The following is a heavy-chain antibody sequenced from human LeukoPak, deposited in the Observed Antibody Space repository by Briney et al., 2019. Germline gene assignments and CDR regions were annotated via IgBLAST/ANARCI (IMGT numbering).Heavy chain of an antibody. CDR3: AKDRGVITVGYFQQ. J-gene: IGHJ1*01. CDR1: GFTFISCT. D-gene: IGHD3-16*01. V-gene: IGHV3-23*01. CDR2: ISGSDGRT. Sequence: GGSLRLSSAACGFTFISCTWSWVRQAPGKGLEWVSSISGSDGRTYYADSVKGRFTISGDSSKNTLYLQMNSLRAEDTDVYYCAKDRGVITVGYFQQWPESPVVTVSS.